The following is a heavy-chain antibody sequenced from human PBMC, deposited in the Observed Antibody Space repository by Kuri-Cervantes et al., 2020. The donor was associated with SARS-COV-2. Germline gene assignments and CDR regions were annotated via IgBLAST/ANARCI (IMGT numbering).Heavy chain of an antibody. Sequence: GGSLRLSCKASGGTFSSYAISWVRQAPGQGLEWMGGIIPIFGTANYAQKFQGRVTITADESTSTAYMELSSLRSEDTAVYYCARVHRGDIVVVPAAMFGYGMDVWGQGTTVTVSS. CDR1: GGTFSSYA. D-gene: IGHD2-2*01. J-gene: IGHJ6*02. CDR3: ARVHRGDIVVVPAAMFGYGMDV. V-gene: IGHV1-69*01. CDR2: IIPIFGTA.